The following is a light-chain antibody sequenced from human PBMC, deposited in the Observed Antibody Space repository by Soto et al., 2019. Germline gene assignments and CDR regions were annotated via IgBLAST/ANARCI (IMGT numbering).Light chain of an antibody. CDR1: QSVSSA. Sequence: ETGITQSPSTLSVSPGERATLSCRASQSVSSALAWYQQKPGQAPRLLIYDASNRATGIPARFSGSGSGTDFTLTISSLEPEDFAVYYCQQRSNRLTFGGGTKVDIK. J-gene: IGKJ4*01. V-gene: IGKV3-11*01. CDR2: DAS. CDR3: QQRSNRLT.